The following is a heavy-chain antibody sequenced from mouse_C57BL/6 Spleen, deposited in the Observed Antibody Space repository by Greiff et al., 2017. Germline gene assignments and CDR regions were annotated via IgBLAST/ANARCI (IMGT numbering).Heavy chain of an antibody. D-gene: IGHD2-3*01. CDR2: IDPSDSYT. CDR1: GYTFTSYW. CDR3: ASGWRGMDY. J-gene: IGHJ4*01. Sequence: QVQLQQPGAELVKPGASVKLSCKASGYTFTSYWMQWVKQRPGQGLEWVGEIDPSDSYTNYNQKFKGKATLTVDTSSSTAYMQRSSLTSEDSAVYYWASGWRGMDYWGQGTSVTVSS. V-gene: IGHV1-50*01.